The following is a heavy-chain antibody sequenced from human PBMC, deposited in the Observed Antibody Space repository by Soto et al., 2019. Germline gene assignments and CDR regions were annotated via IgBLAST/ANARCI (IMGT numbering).Heavy chain of an antibody. CDR3: ARGFWGAWGMDV. D-gene: IGHD3-16*01. CDR1: GFSLSIRGMC. V-gene: IGHV2-70*01. CDR2: IDWDEEK. Sequence: SGPTLVNPTRPRTLTCPFSGFSLSIRGMCRSWIPPTPGKALEWVGLIDWDEEKYYSTPLKSSHTISKDTSKHQVVLTVTNMEPVHTPTYYCARGFWGAWGMDVGGKGTTVTVPS. J-gene: IGHJ6*04.